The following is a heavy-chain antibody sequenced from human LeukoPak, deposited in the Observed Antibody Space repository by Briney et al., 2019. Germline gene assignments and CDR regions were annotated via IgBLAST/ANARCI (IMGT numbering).Heavy chain of an antibody. CDR1: VYTLTGYY. V-gene: IGHV1-2*02. Sequence: ASVTVSCKASVYTLTGYYMHWVRQAPGQGLEWMGWINPNSGGTNYAQKFRGRVTMTRDTSISTAYMELSRLRSDDTAVYYCARELTRDYGDYEEDWFDPWGQGTLVTVSS. J-gene: IGHJ5*02. CDR2: INPNSGGT. D-gene: IGHD4-17*01. CDR3: ARELTRDYGDYEEDWFDP.